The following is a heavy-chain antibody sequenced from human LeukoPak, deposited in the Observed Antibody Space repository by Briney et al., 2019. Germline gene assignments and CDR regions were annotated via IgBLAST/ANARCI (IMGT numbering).Heavy chain of an antibody. CDR2: ISGSDGST. CDR1: GFIFNSYA. Sequence: GGSLRLSCAASGFIFNSYAMSWVRQAPGKGLEWVSGISGSDGSTKYADSVKGRFTISRDNSKNTLYLQMNSLRAEDTAVYYCAGGKQLLVVHGLDYWGQGTLVTVSS. J-gene: IGHJ4*02. CDR3: AGGKQLLVVHGLDY. D-gene: IGHD2-2*01. V-gene: IGHV3-23*01.